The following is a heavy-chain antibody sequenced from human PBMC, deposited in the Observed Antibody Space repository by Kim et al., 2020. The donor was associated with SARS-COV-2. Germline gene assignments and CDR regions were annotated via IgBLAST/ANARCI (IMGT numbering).Heavy chain of an antibody. D-gene: IGHD6-13*01. Sequence: GGSLRLSCAASGFTFSSYSMNWVRQAPGKGLEWVSSISSSSSYIYYADSVKGRFTISRDNAKNSLYLQMNSLRAEDTAVYYCASFGPAAGTPPFDYWGQGTLVTVSS. CDR3: ASFGPAAGTPPFDY. V-gene: IGHV3-21*01. CDR1: GFTFSSYS. CDR2: ISSSSSYI. J-gene: IGHJ4*02.